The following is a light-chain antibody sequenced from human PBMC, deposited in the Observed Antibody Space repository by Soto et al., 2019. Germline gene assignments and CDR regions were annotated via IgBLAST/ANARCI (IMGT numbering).Light chain of an antibody. CDR2: EAS. CDR3: QQYDNLPLT. CDR1: QDISNY. J-gene: IGKJ4*01. Sequence: DIQMTQSPSSLSASVGDRVTITCQASQDISNYLNWYQQKPGKAPKLLIYEASNLETGVPSRFSGSKSGTDFTFTISSLQPEDIATYYCQQYDNLPLTFGGGTKVEIK. V-gene: IGKV1-33*01.